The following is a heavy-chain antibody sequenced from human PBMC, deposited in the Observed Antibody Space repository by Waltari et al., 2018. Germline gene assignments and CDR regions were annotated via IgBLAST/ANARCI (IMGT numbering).Heavy chain of an antibody. J-gene: IGHJ6*02. CDR3: ARQWISLYYGMDV. Sequence: EVQLVESGGGLVQPGGSLRLSCAASGFTVSSNYMSWVRQAPGKGLGWVSVIYSGGSTYYADSVKGRFTISRDKSKNTLYLQMNSLRAEDTAVYYCARQWISLYYGMDVWGQGTTVTVSS. V-gene: IGHV3-66*02. D-gene: IGHD5-12*01. CDR2: IYSGGST. CDR1: GFTVSSNY.